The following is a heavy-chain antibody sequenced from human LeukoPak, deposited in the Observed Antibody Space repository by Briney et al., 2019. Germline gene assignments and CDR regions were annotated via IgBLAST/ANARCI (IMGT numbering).Heavy chain of an antibody. D-gene: IGHD3-22*01. CDR1: GASIRSSTHY. CDR2: IYYSGST. Sequence: SETLSLTCSVSGASIRSSTHYWGWIRQPPGKGLEWIGYIYYSGSTYYNPSLRSRVTISVDTSKNQFSLKLSSVTAADTAVYYCARSSEGRYYYDSSGFSYYYYYMDVWGKGTTVTISS. V-gene: IGHV4-39*07. CDR3: ARSSEGRYYYDSSGFSYYYYYMDV. J-gene: IGHJ6*03.